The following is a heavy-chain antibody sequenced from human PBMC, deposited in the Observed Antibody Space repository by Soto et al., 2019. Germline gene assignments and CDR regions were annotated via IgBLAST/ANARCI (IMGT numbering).Heavy chain of an antibody. CDR2: INHSGST. J-gene: IGHJ6*02. Sequence: PSETLSLTCAVYGGSFSGYYWSWIRQPPGKGLEWIGEINHSGSTNYNPSLKSRVTISVDTSKNQFSLKLSSVTAADTAVYYCAIRPVRGRKYYYGMDVWGQGTTVTVSS. V-gene: IGHV4-34*01. CDR3: AIRPVRGRKYYYGMDV. D-gene: IGHD3-10*01. CDR1: GGSFSGYY.